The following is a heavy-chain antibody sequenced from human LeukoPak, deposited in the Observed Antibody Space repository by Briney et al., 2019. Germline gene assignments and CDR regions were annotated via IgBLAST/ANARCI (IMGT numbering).Heavy chain of an antibody. Sequence: ASVTVSCKASGYTFTSYGISWVRQAPGQGLEWMGWISAYNGNTNYAQKLQGRVTMTTDTSTSTAYMELRSLRSDDTVVYYCARVAGDYGSGSYAEDYYYGMDVWGQGTTVTVSS. J-gene: IGHJ6*02. CDR2: ISAYNGNT. V-gene: IGHV1-18*01. D-gene: IGHD3-10*01. CDR3: ARVAGDYGSGSYAEDYYYGMDV. CDR1: GYTFTSYG.